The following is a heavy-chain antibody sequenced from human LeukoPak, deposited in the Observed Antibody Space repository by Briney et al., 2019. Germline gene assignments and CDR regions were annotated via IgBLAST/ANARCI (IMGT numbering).Heavy chain of an antibody. V-gene: IGHV3-7*01. CDR2: IKEGGSEK. CDR1: GFPSSSYR. Sequence: GGSLRLSCAASGFPSSSYRMSWVRQAPGKGLGWVANIKEGGSEKYYVDSVKGRFTISRDNAKNSLYLQMNSLRVEDSAVYYCVRGGYQFEYWGQGTLVTVSS. CDR3: VRGGYQFEY. D-gene: IGHD1-26*01. J-gene: IGHJ4*02.